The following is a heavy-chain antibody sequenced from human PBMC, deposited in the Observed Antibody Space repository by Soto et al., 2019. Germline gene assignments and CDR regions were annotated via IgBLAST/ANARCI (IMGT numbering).Heavy chain of an antibody. D-gene: IGHD6-13*01. J-gene: IGHJ4*02. V-gene: IGHV4-30-2*01. CDR1: GGSISSGGYS. Sequence: PSETLSLTCAVSGGSISSGGYSWSWIRQPPGKGLEWIGYIYHSGSTYYNPSLKSRVTISVDRSKNQFSLKLSSVTAAGTAVYYCARESVRPQLAYYFDYWGQGTLVTVSS. CDR3: ARESVRPQLAYYFDY. CDR2: IYHSGST.